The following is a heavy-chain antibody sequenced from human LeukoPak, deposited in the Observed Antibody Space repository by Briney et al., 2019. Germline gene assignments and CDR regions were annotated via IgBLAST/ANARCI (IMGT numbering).Heavy chain of an antibody. CDR1: GYTFTSYD. CDR3: ARGDFWSGSYGMDV. D-gene: IGHD3-3*01. CDR2: MNPNSGNT. V-gene: IGHV1-8*01. Sequence: GASVKVSCKASGYTFTSYDINWVRQATGQGLEWMGWMNPNSGNTGYAQKFQGRVTMTRNTSISTAYMELSSLRSEDTAVYYCARGDFWSGSYGMDVWGQGTTVTVSS. J-gene: IGHJ6*02.